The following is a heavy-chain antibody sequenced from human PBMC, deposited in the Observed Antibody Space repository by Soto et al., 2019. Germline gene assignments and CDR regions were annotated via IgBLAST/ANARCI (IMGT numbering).Heavy chain of an antibody. V-gene: IGHV3-66*01. CDR3: AGFEYSSSSSLDY. CDR1: GFTVSSNY. Sequence: GGSLRLSCAASGFTVSSNYMSWVRQAPGKGLEWVSVIYSGGSTYYADSVKGRFTISRDNSKNTLYLQMNSLRAEDTAVYYCAGFEYSSSSSLDYWGQGTLVTVSS. J-gene: IGHJ4*02. D-gene: IGHD6-6*01. CDR2: IYSGGST.